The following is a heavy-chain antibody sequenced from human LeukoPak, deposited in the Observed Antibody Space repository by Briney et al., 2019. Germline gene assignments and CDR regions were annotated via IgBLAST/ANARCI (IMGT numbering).Heavy chain of an antibody. CDR1: GFTFDDYG. J-gene: IGHJ4*02. CDR3: ARGSSHY. Sequence: GGSLRLSCAASGFTFDDYGMSWVRQAPGKGLEWVAFIRYDGSNKYYADSVKGRFTISRDNSKNTLYLQMNSLRAEDTAVYYCARGSSHYWGQGILVTVSS. CDR2: IRYDGSNK. V-gene: IGHV3-30*02. D-gene: IGHD6-6*01.